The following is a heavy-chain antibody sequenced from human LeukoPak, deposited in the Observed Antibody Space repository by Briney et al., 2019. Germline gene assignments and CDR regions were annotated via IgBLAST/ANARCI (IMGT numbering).Heavy chain of an antibody. D-gene: IGHD1-26*01. J-gene: IGHJ4*02. V-gene: IGHV3-7*01. CDR1: GFTFSSYW. CDR3: ARDGLDGEGGSYSDFDY. CDR2: IKQDGSEK. Sequence: GGSLRLSCAASGFTFSSYWMSWVRQAPGKGLEWVANIKQDGSEKYYVDSVKGRFTISRDNAKNSLYLQMNSLRAEDTAVYYCARDGLDGEGGSYSDFDYWGQGTLVTVSS.